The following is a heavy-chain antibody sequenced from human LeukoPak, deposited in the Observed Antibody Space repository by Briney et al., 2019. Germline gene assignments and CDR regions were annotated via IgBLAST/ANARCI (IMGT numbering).Heavy chain of an antibody. CDR3: ARVGYYYDSSGYYADPLDY. V-gene: IGHV3-23*01. Sequence: GGTLRLSCAASGFTFSSHGMNWVRQAPGKGLEWVSGIIPSGHTTYYADSVRGRFTISRDNSRNTLYLQMNSLRAEDTAVYYCARVGYYYDSSGYYADPLDYWGQGTLVTVSS. CDR1: GFTFSSHG. D-gene: IGHD3-22*01. J-gene: IGHJ4*02. CDR2: IIPSGHTT.